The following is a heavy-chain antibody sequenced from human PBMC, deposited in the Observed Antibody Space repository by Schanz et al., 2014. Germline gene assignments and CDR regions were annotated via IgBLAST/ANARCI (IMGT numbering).Heavy chain of an antibody. J-gene: IGHJ4*02. CDR3: ARAGYCTSVSCSLFVSDY. D-gene: IGHD2-2*03. V-gene: IGHV3-23*01. CDR1: GFNFSDYA. CDR2: IGTSGGT. Sequence: EVQLLESGGGLVPPGGSLRLSCAASGFNFSDYAMCWVRQAPGKGLEWVSTIGTSGGTNYAESVKGRFTISRDNAKNSLYLQMNSLRAEDTAVYYCARAGYCTSVSCSLFVSDYWGQGTLXTVSS.